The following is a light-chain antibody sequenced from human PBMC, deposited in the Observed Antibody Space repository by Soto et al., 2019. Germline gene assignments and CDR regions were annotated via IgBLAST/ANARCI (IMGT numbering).Light chain of an antibody. V-gene: IGLV2-8*01. CDR3: SSSAGTKNMV. J-gene: IGLJ2*01. CDR2: EVS. CDR1: PSDVGASNS. Sequence: QSALTQPPSASGSPGQSVTISCTGTPSDVGASNSVSWYQHQPGKAPKLMISEVSKRPSGVPDRFAGSKSGNTASLTVAGLQAEDEADYYFSSSAGTKNMVFGAGTKLTVL.